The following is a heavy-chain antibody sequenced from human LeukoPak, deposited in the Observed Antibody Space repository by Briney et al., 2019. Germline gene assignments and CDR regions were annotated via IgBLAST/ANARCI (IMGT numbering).Heavy chain of an antibody. J-gene: IGHJ3*02. CDR1: GYTFTSYG. Sequence: ASVKVSCKAYGYTFTSYGMSWVRQAPGQGLEWMGWISAYNGNTNYAQKLQGRVTMTTDTSTSTAYMELRSLRSDDTAVYYCARGKYGGAGDDAFDIWGQGTMVTVSS. D-gene: IGHD4-23*01. CDR2: ISAYNGNT. V-gene: IGHV1-18*01. CDR3: ARGKYGGAGDDAFDI.